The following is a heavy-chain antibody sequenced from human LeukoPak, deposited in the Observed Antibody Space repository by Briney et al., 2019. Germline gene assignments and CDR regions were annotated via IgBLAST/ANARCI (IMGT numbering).Heavy chain of an antibody. CDR1: GYTFSSYA. CDR2: INAGNGST. Sequence: GASVKVSCKASGYTFSSYAMHWVRQAPGQRLEWMGWINAGNGSTKLSHEFQGRVTITRDTSASTAYMELNSLRSEDTAVYYCARGQWLVPGGKGPTHRYYYYMDVWGKGTTVTVSS. V-gene: IGHV1-3*03. CDR3: ARGQWLVPGGKGPTHRYYYYMDV. J-gene: IGHJ6*03. D-gene: IGHD6-19*01.